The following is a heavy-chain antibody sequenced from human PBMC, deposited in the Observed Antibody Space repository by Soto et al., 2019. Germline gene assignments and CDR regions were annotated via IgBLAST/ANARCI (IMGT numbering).Heavy chain of an antibody. CDR3: ARDKCSGGSCGNWFDP. CDR1: GGSISSSNW. CDR2: IYHSGST. J-gene: IGHJ5*02. Sequence: PSETLSLTCAVSGGSISSSNWWSWARQPPGKGLEWIGEIYHSGSTNFNPSLKSRVTISVDKSKNQFSLKLSSVTAADTAVYYCARDKCSGGSCGNWFDPWGQGTLVTVSS. V-gene: IGHV4-4*02. D-gene: IGHD2-15*01.